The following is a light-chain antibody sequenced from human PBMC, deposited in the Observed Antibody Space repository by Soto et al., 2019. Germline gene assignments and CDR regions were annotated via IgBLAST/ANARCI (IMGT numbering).Light chain of an antibody. J-gene: IGKJ4*01. Sequence: EIVLTQSPATLSLSPGERVTLSCRASQSVSSDLAWYQQKPGQAPRLLIYDASNRATGIPARFSGSGSGTDFTLTISSLEPEDFAVYYCQQRSNWPLTFGGGTKVEIK. CDR3: QQRSNWPLT. V-gene: IGKV3-11*01. CDR1: QSVSSD. CDR2: DAS.